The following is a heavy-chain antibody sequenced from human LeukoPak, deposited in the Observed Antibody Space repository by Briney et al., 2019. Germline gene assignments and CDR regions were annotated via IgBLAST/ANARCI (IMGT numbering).Heavy chain of an antibody. CDR1: GFTFSDYY. J-gene: IGHJ4*02. CDR3: AKDGGYYYDSSGYPHYFDY. D-gene: IGHD3-22*01. V-gene: IGHV3-11*01. Sequence: KSGGSLRLSCAASGFTFSDYYMSWIRQAPGKGLEWVSYISSSGSTIYYADSVKGRFTISRDNAKNSLYLQMNSLRAEDTAVYYCAKDGGYYYDSSGYPHYFDYWGQGTLVTVSS. CDR2: ISSSGSTI.